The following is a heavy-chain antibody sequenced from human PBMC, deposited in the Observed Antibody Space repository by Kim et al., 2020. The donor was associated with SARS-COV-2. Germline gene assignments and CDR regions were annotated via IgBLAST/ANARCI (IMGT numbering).Heavy chain of an antibody. Sequence: GGSLRLSCAASGFTFSRSAMNWVRQAPGKGPEWVSSISGGGDSTYYADSVEGRFTISRDSSTNILYLQLNSLRVEDTAIYYCAKDAVYSYGSYFEFWGQGTLVTVSS. CDR2: ISGGGDST. D-gene: IGHD5-18*01. J-gene: IGHJ4*02. CDR3: AKDAVYSYGSYFEF. CDR1: GFTFSRSA. V-gene: IGHV3-23*01.